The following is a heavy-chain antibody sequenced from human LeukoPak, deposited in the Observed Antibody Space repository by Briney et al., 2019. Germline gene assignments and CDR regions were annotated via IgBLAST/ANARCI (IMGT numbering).Heavy chain of an antibody. V-gene: IGHV3-30*18. Sequence: PGGSLRLSCAASGFTFSSYGMHWVRQAPGKGLEWVAVISYDGSNKYYADSVKGRFTISRDNSKNMLYLQMNSLRAEDTAVYYCAKEKTLWFGGGPFDYWGQGTLVTVSS. J-gene: IGHJ4*02. CDR2: ISYDGSNK. CDR1: GFTFSSYG. CDR3: AKEKTLWFGGGPFDY. D-gene: IGHD3-10*01.